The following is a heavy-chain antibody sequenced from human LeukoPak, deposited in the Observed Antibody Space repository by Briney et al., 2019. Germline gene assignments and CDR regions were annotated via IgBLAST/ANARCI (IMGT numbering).Heavy chain of an antibody. CDR1: GYTFTGYY. D-gene: IGHD6-19*01. V-gene: IGHV1-2*02. CDR3: AREGGGYSSGSYYFDY. J-gene: IGHJ4*02. Sequence: ASVTLSCKSSGYTFTGYYIYWVRHAPGQGLEWMGWINPNSGGTNYAQKFQGRITMARDTSISTAYMELSRLRSDDTAAYYCAREGGGYSSGSYYFDYWGQGTLVTVSS. CDR2: INPNSGGT.